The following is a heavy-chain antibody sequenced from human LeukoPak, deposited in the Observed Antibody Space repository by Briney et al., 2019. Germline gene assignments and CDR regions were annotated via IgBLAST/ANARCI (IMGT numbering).Heavy chain of an antibody. J-gene: IGHJ5*02. CDR3: ARRLTQYDCFDP. V-gene: IGHV6-1*01. CDR1: GDSVPINSVT. Sequence: SQTLSLTCAISGDSVPINSVTWNWIRQSPSRGLEFLGRTYYRSTWYNDYAVSVRGRITVNPDTSKNQFSLHLNSVTPEDTAVYYCARRLTQYDCFDPWGQGILVTVSS. CDR2: TYYRSTWYN. D-gene: IGHD2-2*01.